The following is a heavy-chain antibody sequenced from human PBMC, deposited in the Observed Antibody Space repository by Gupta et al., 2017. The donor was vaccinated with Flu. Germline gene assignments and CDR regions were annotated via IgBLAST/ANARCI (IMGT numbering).Heavy chain of an antibody. D-gene: IGHD4-17*01. CDR2: ITSNSSYI. CDR1: GFTFSSYS. CDR3: ARDLSRDSDFGDYVFDN. V-gene: IGHV3-21*01. Sequence: EVQLVESGGGLVKPGGSLRLSCAASGFTFSSYSMAWVRQAPGKGLEWVSSITSNSSYIYNGDSVKGRFTISRDNAKNSLYLQMNSLRAEDTAMYYCARDLSRDSDFGDYVFDNWGQGTLVTVSS. J-gene: IGHJ4*01.